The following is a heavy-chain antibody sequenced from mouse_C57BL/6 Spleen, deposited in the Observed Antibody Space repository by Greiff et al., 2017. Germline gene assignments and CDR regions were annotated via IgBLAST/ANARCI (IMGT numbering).Heavy chain of an antibody. V-gene: IGHV1-82*01. CDR2: IYPGDGDT. CDR1: GYAFSSSW. CDR3: ARAYGNYEGVDY. D-gene: IGHD2-10*02. Sequence: VQLQQSGPELVKPGASVKISCKASGYAFSSSWMNWVKQRPGKGLEWIGRIYPGDGDTNYNGKFKGKATLTADKSSSTAYMQRSRLTSEDSAVCVCARAYGNYEGVDYRGQGTTLTVSA. J-gene: IGHJ2*01.